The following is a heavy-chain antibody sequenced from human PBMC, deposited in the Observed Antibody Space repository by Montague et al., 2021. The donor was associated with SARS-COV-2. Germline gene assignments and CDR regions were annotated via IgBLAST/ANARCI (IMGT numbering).Heavy chain of an antibody. CDR2: IHGRGDGT. CDR3: ARDQNYGMDV. Sequence: SMILSCAASGFTFSTYGMYWVRQPPGKGLEWVSEIHGRGDGTYYXDSVKGRFTISRDNSKNTLYLQMNSLRGEDTAVYYCARDQNYGMDVWGQGTTVIVSS. J-gene: IGHJ6*02. V-gene: IGHV3-23*01. CDR1: GFTFSTYG.